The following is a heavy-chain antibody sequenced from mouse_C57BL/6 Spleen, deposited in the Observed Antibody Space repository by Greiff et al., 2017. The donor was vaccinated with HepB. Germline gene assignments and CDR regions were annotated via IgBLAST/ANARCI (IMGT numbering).Heavy chain of an antibody. J-gene: IGHJ4*01. CDR1: GYTFTDYN. CDR3: ARYSNYVRGYYAMDY. Sequence: VQLKQSGPELVKPGASVKIPCKASGYTFTDYNMDWVKQSHGKSLEWIGDINPNNGGTIYNQKFKGKATLTVDKSSSTAYMELRSLTSEDTAVYYCARYSNYVRGYYAMDYWGQGTSVTVSS. CDR2: INPNNGGT. V-gene: IGHV1-18*01. D-gene: IGHD2-5*01.